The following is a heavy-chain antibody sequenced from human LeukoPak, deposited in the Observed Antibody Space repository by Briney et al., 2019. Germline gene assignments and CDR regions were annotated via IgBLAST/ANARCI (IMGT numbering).Heavy chain of an antibody. D-gene: IGHD1-14*01. CDR2: INPNSGGT. CDR1: GYTFTGYY. J-gene: IGHJ5*02. Sequence: GASVKVSCKASGYTFTGYYMHWVRQAPGHGLEWMGRINPNSGGTNYAQKFQGRVTMTRDTSISTAYMELSRLRPDDTAVYYCAVYNWNHLGHWFDPWGQGTLVTVSS. CDR3: AVYNWNHLGHWFDP. V-gene: IGHV1-2*06.